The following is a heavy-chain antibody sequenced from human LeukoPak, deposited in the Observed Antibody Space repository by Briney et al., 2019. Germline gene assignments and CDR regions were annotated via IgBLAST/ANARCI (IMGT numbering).Heavy chain of an antibody. D-gene: IGHD3-16*01. Sequence: SQTLSLTCAISGDTVSSNSATWNWIRQSPSRGLEWLGRTYYTAKWYSDYAVSVKSRITINPDTSKNQFSLQLNSVTPEDTAVYYCARIGHPWGIEDAFDIWGQGTMVTVSS. CDR3: ARIGHPWGIEDAFDI. CDR2: TYYTAKWYS. J-gene: IGHJ3*02. CDR1: GDTVSSNSAT. V-gene: IGHV6-1*01.